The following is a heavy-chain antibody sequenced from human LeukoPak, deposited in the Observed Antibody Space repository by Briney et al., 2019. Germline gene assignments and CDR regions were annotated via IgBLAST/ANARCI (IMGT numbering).Heavy chain of an antibody. Sequence: GGSLRLSCAASGFTFSSYGMHWVRQAPGKGLDWVAVIWYDGSNKYYADSVKGGFTIYRDNSKHTQYVQMTRLRAEDTAVYYGTSISIAARSRSFDYWGQGTLVTVSS. J-gene: IGHJ4*02. CDR1: GFTFSSYG. V-gene: IGHV3-33*01. CDR2: IWYDGSNK. D-gene: IGHD6-6*01. CDR3: TSISIAARSRSFDY.